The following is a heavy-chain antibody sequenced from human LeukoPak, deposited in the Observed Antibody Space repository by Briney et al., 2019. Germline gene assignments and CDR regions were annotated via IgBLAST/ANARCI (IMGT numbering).Heavy chain of an antibody. CDR2: INPNSGGT. CDR1: GYTFTGYY. Sequence: ASVKVSCKASGYTFTGYYMHWVRQAPGQGLEWMGRINPNSGGTNYAQKFQGRVTMTRDTSISTAYMELSRLRSDDTAVYYCATGYCSGGSCPFDYWGQGTLVTVSS. CDR3: ATGYCSGGSCPFDY. V-gene: IGHV1-2*06. J-gene: IGHJ4*02. D-gene: IGHD2-15*01.